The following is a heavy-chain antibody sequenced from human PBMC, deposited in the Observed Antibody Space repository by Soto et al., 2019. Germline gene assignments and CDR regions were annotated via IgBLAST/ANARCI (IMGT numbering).Heavy chain of an antibody. CDR3: ARDYYMDV. V-gene: IGHV3-15*01. CDR1: GFTFSNAW. J-gene: IGHJ6*03. CDR2: IKSKIDGGTT. Sequence: GGSLRLSCAASGFTFSNAWMSWVRQAPGKGLEWVGHIKSKIDGGTTDYAAPVQGRFTISRDDSKNTLYLQMNSLKTEDTAVYYCARDYYMDVWGKGTTVTVSS.